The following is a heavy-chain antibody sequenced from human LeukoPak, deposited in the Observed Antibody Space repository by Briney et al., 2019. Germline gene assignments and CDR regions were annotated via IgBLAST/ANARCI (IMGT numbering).Heavy chain of an antibody. CDR1: GYTFNTYG. Sequence: VSVKVSCKASGYTFNTYGMNWVRQAPGQGLEWMGWTNTNTGNPTYAQGFTGRFVFSLDTSVSTAYLQISSLKAEDTAVYYCARGSIGAPHHFDYWGQGTLVTVSS. CDR2: TNTNTGNP. V-gene: IGHV7-4-1*02. CDR3: ARGSIGAPHHFDY. D-gene: IGHD3-10*01. J-gene: IGHJ4*02.